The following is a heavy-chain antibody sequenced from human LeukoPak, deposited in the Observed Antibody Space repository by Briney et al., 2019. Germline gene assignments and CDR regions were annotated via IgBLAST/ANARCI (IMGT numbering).Heavy chain of an antibody. CDR2: ISWNSGSI. D-gene: IGHD3-22*01. CDR3: AKAGYYDSSGYPYYFDY. CDR1: GFTFDDYA. Sequence: GGSLRLSCAASGFTFDDYAMHWVRQAPGKGLEWVSGISWNSGSIGYADSVKGRFIISRDNAKNSLYLQMNSLRAEDTALYYCAKAGYYDSSGYPYYFDYWGQGTLVTVSS. V-gene: IGHV3-9*01. J-gene: IGHJ4*02.